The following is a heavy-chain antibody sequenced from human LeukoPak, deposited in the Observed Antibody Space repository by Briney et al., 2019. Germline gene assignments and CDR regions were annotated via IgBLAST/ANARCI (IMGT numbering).Heavy chain of an antibody. CDR3: ARGVTILGVVGNWFDP. V-gene: IGHV4-61*02. D-gene: IGHD3-3*01. Sequence: PAETLSLTCTVSGGSISSGSYYWSWIRQPAGKGLERIGRIYTSGTTNYNPSLKSRATISVDTSKNPFPLKLSSLTAAATAVYYCARGVTILGVVGNWFDPWGQGTLVTVSS. CDR2: IYTSGTT. CDR1: GGSISSGSYY. J-gene: IGHJ5*02.